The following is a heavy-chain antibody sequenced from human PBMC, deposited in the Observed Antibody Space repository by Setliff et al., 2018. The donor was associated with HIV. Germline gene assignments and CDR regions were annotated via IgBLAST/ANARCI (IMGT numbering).Heavy chain of an antibody. J-gene: IGHJ4*02. Sequence: GGSLRLSCAASGFTFSDHYMNWVRQAPGKGLEWVSYISKSGDYSNYADSVRGRFTIPRDNAKNSLYLQMSSLRAEDTAVYYCARDVSWRVRTYIDYWGQGALVTVSS. CDR3: ARDVSWRVRTYIDY. CDR1: GFTFSDHY. D-gene: IGHD3-3*01. CDR2: ISKSGDYS. V-gene: IGHV3-11*05.